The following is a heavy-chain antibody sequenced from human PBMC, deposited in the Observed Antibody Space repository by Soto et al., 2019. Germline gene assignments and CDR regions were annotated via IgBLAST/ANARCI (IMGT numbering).Heavy chain of an antibody. CDR1: GFTFSTSP. V-gene: IGHV3-64D*06. CDR3: AGGTYYFDY. CDR2: IGPTGRTT. Sequence: GGSLRLSCSASGFTFSTSPMHWVRQAPGKGLEYVSAIGPTGRTTYYADSLKGRFTTSRDNSRSTVYLHMSSLRTEDTAVYYCAGGTYYFDYCGQGTLVTVSS. J-gene: IGHJ4*02. D-gene: IGHD1-26*01.